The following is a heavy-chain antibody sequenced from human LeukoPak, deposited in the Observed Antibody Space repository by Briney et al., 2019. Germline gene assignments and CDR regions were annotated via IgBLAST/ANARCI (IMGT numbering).Heavy chain of an antibody. CDR3: ATYRQVLLPFES. J-gene: IGHJ4*02. Sequence: GGSLRLSCAAFGFTFSSYRMHWVRQAPGKGLVWVSRINSDGSSRHYADSVKGRFTISRDNAKNSLYLQMNSLRAEDTAIYYCATYRQVLLPFESWGQGTLVTVSS. CDR1: GFTFSSYR. V-gene: IGHV3-74*01. D-gene: IGHD2-8*02. CDR2: INSDGSSR.